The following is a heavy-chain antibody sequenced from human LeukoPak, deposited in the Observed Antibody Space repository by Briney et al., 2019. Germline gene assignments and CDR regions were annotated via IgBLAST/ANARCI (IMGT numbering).Heavy chain of an antibody. CDR2: ISGSGGST. V-gene: IGHV3-23*01. J-gene: IGHJ6*03. CDR1: GFTFSSDA. Sequence: GGSLRLSCAASGFTFSSDAMSWVRQAQGKGLEWVSAISGSGGSTYYADSVKGRFTISRDNSKNTLYLQMNSLIAEDTAVYYCAKDGDDFRSGYSYYYYYMDVWGKGTTVTVSS. D-gene: IGHD3-3*01. CDR3: AKDGDDFRSGYSYYYYYMDV.